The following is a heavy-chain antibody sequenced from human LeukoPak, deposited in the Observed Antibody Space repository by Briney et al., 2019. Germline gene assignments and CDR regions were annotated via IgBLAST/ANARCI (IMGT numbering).Heavy chain of an antibody. Sequence: TGGSLRLSCAASGFTFSSYAMSWVRQAPGKGLEWVSVIYSGGSTYYADSVKGRFTISRDNSKNTLYLQMNSLRAEDTAVYYCARADGYSSSYDYWGQGTLVTVSS. CDR1: GFTFSSYA. CDR2: IYSGGST. V-gene: IGHV3-66*01. J-gene: IGHJ4*02. CDR3: ARADGYSSSYDY. D-gene: IGHD6-13*01.